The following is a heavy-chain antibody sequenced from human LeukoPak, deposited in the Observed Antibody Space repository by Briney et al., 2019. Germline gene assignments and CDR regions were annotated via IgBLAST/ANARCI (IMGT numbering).Heavy chain of an antibody. CDR3: ARDPYSGSYGSWFDP. CDR1: GFTFSNFG. J-gene: IGHJ5*02. D-gene: IGHD1-26*01. Sequence: GGSLRLSCAASGFTFSNFGMHWVRQAPGKGLEWVAVMSYDGSKKYYADSVKGRFTISRDNSKNTLYLQINSLRVEDTAVYYCARDPYSGSYGSWFDPWGQGTLVTVSS. V-gene: IGHV3-30-3*01. CDR2: MSYDGSKK.